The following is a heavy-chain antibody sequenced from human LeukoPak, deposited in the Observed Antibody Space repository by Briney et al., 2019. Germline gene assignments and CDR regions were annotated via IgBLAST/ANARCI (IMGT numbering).Heavy chain of an antibody. D-gene: IGHD6-19*01. CDR1: GDTLTGYY. J-gene: IGHJ4*02. V-gene: IGHV1-2*06. Sequence: VASVKVSCKASGDTLTGYYIHWVRQAPGQGLEWMGRINPNSGGTNYAQKFQGRITMTRDTSIATAYMELSRLTSDDTAVYYCARSRGWSNFDYWAREHWSPSPQ. CDR3: ARSRGWSNFDY. CDR2: INPNSGGT.